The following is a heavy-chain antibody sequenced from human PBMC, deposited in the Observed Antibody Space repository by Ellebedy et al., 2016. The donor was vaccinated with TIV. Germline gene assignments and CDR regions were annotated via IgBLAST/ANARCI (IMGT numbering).Heavy chain of an antibody. Sequence: GESLKISXAASGFTFSTYAIHWVRQAPGRGLGCVALISHDESNKNYADSVKDRFTISRDNSKNTLFLQMNSLRDEDTAVYYCARDAFGSIDYWGQGTLVTVSS. CDR1: GFTFSTYA. D-gene: IGHD3-3*01. J-gene: IGHJ4*02. CDR2: ISHDESNK. CDR3: ARDAFGSIDY. V-gene: IGHV3-30-3*01.